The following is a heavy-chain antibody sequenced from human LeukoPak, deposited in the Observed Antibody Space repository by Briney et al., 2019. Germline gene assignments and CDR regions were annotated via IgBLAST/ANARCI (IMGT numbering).Heavy chain of an antibody. CDR2: INPNSGGT. CDR3: ARGVSGYFYLFDC. V-gene: IGHV1-2*02. J-gene: IGHJ4*02. CDR1: GYTFTDYY. D-gene: IGHD3-22*01. Sequence: ASVKVSCKASGYTFTDYYMHWVRQAPGQGLEWRGWINPNSGGTNSAQKFQGRVTMTRDTSISTGYMELSRLRSDDTAVYYCARGVSGYFYLFDCWGQGTLVTVSS.